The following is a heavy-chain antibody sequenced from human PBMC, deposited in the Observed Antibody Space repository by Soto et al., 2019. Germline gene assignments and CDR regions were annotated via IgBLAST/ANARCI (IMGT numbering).Heavy chain of an antibody. CDR2: IYSGGST. CDR1: GFTVSSNY. CDR3: AREYSSSWYYFDY. D-gene: IGHD6-13*01. J-gene: IGHJ4*02. V-gene: IGHV3-53*01. Sequence: GGSLRLSCAASGFTVSSNYMSWVRQAPWKGLEWVSVIYSGGSTYYADSVKGRFTISRDNSKNTLYLQMNSLRAEDTAVYYCAREYSSSWYYFDYWGQGTLVTVSS.